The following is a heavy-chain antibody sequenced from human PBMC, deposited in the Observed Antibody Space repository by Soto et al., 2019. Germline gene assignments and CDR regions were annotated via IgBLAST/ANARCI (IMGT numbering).Heavy chain of an antibody. V-gene: IGHV3-23*01. Sequence: GGSLGLSCAASGFPFGENAMSWVRQAPGKGLEWVSGISDSGATTYYADSVRGRFTISRDNSKNTLYLQMKSLRAEDSASYYCAKDDTSSGSLDYWGQGALVTVS. CDR1: GFPFGENA. CDR3: AKDDTSSGSLDY. J-gene: IGHJ4*02. D-gene: IGHD6-19*01. CDR2: ISDSGATT.